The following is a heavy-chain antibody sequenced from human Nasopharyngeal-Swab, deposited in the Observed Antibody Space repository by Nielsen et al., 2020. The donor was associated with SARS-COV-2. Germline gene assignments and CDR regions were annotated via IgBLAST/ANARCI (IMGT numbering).Heavy chain of an antibody. CDR3: ASSPLWFGEPEHGMDV. Sequence: GQAPGKGLERIGEINHRGSTNYNPSLKSRVTISVDTSKNQFSLKLSSVTAADTAVYYCASSPLWFGEPEHGMDVWGQGTTVTVSS. D-gene: IGHD3-10*01. CDR2: INHRGST. J-gene: IGHJ6*02. V-gene: IGHV4-34*01.